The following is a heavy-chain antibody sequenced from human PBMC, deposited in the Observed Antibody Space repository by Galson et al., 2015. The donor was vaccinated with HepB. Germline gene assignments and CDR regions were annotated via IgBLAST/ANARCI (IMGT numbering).Heavy chain of an antibody. V-gene: IGHV1-69*02. CDR1: GGTFSSYT. CDR3: ARQVNIAVAGFDY. Sequence: SVKVSCKASGGTFSSYTISWVRQAPGQGLEWMGRIIPILGIANYAQKFQGRVTITAEKSTSTAYMELSSLRSEDTAVYYCARQVNIAVAGFDYWGQGTLVTVSS. D-gene: IGHD6-19*01. CDR2: IIPILGIA. J-gene: IGHJ4*02.